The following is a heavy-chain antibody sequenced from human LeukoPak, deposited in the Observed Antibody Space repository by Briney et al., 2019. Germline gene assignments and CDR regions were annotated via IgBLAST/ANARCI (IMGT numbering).Heavy chain of an antibody. D-gene: IGHD3-10*01. J-gene: IGHJ4*02. CDR1: GFTFSSYS. V-gene: IGHV3-48*02. CDR3: ARDTYYEGSGSYGY. Sequence: GGFLRLSCAASGFTFSSYSMNWLRQAPGEGLEGVSYISSSSSTIYYAASVKGRFTISRDNAKNSLYLQMNSLRDEDTAVYYWARDTYYEGSGSYGYWGQGTLVTVPS. CDR2: ISSSSSTI.